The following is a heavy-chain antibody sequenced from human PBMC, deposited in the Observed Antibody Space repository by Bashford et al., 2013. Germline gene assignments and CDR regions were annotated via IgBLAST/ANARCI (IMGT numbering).Heavy chain of an antibody. CDR2: IYYSGST. D-gene: IGHD4-17*01. CDR1: GGSISSGGYY. CDR3: ASHHMTTVTSFDY. J-gene: IGHJ4*02. Sequence: SSETLSLTCTVSGGSISSGGYYWSWIRQHPGKGLEWIGYIYYSGSTYYNPSLKSRVTISVDTSKNQFSLKLSSVTAADTAVYYCASHHMTTVTSFDYWGQGTLVTVSS. V-gene: IGHV4-31*03.